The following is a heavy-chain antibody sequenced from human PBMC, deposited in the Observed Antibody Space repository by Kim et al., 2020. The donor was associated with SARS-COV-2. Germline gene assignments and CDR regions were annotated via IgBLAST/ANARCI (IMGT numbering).Heavy chain of an antibody. CDR1: GGSISSYY. J-gene: IGHJ5*02. D-gene: IGHD2-15*01. CDR2: IYYSGST. Sequence: SETLSLTCTVSGGSISSYYWSWIRQPPGKGLEWIGYIYYSGSTNYNPSLKSRVTISVATSKNQFTLKLSSVNAADTAAYYCARASRATEVLYCGGGSCYSGDNWFDPWGQGTLVTVSS. CDR3: ARASRATEVLYCGGGSCYSGDNWFDP. V-gene: IGHV4-59*13.